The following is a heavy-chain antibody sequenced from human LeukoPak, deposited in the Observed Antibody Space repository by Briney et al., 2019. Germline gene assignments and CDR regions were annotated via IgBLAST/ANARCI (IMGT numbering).Heavy chain of an antibody. CDR1: GFTFSSYA. J-gene: IGHJ4*02. D-gene: IGHD3-3*01. CDR3: AKDPTYYDFWSGYYFGY. V-gene: IGHV3-23*01. Sequence: PGGSLRLSCAASGFTFSSYAMSWVRQAPGKGLEWVSAISSSGGSTYYADSVKGRFTISRDNSKNTLYLQMNSLRAEDTAVYYCAKDPTYYDFWSGYYFGYWGQGTLVTVSS. CDR2: ISSSGGST.